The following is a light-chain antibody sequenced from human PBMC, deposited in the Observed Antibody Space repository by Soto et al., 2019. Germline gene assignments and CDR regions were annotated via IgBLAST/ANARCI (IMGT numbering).Light chain of an antibody. CDR1: SSDVGDYNY. Sequence: QSALTQPASVSGSPGQASTISCTGTSSDVGDYNYVSWYQQHPGKTPKLMLYDVSNRPSGISNRFSGSKSGNTASLTISGLQAEDEADYYCSSYTSSSTLFGTGTQLTVL. J-gene: IGLJ1*01. CDR3: SSYTSSSTL. V-gene: IGLV2-14*01. CDR2: DVS.